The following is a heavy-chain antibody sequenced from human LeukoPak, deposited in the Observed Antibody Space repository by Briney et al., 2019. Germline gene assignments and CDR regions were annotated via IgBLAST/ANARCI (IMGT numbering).Heavy chain of an antibody. J-gene: IGHJ4*02. CDR2: IRSSSLTI. V-gene: IGHV3-48*02. CDR1: GFTFSDDP. Sequence: HTGGSLRLSCAASGFTFSDDPMNWVRQAPGKGLEWVAHIRSSSLTISYADSVKGRFTISRDNAKNSLYLQMNSLRDEDTAVYYCASTDIVATGALDYWGQGTLVTVSS. D-gene: IGHD5-12*01. CDR3: ASTDIVATGALDY.